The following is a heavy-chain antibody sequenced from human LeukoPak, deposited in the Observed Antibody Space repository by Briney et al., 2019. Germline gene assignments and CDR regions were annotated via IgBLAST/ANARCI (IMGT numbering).Heavy chain of an antibody. J-gene: IGHJ4*02. CDR3: AGGGYRLFDY. CDR2: ISSSGSNI. D-gene: IGHD5-18*01. CDR1: GFTFSSYE. V-gene: IGHV3-48*03. Sequence: PGGSLRLSCAASGFTFSSYEMNWVRRAPGKGLEWVSYISSSGSNINYADSVKGRFTISRDTAKNSLYLQMNSLRAEDTAVYYCAGGGYRLFDYWGQGTLVTVSS.